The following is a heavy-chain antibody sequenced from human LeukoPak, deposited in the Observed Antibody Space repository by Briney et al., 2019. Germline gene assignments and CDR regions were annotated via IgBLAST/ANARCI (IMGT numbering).Heavy chain of an antibody. CDR3: ARGHRLWFGDI. D-gene: IGHD3-10*01. V-gene: IGHV3-66*01. CDR1: GFTVSSNY. J-gene: IGHJ3*02. Sequence: PGGSLRLSCAASGFTVSSNYMSWVRQAPGKGLEWVSVIYSGGSTYYADSVKGRFTISRDNSKNTLYLQMNSLRAEDTAVYYCARGHRLWFGDIWGQGTMVTVSS. CDR2: IYSGGST.